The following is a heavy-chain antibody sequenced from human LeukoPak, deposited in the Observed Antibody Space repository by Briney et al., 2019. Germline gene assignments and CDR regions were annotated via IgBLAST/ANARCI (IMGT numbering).Heavy chain of an antibody. Sequence: SETLSLTCTVSGGSISSYYWSWIRQPPGKGLEWIGYIYYSGSTNYNPSLKSRVTISVDTSKNQFSLKLSSVTAADTAVYYCARAYDFWSAYYFDYWGQGTLVTVSS. J-gene: IGHJ4*02. CDR1: GGSISSYY. D-gene: IGHD3-3*01. V-gene: IGHV4-59*01. CDR2: IYYSGST. CDR3: ARAYDFWSAYYFDY.